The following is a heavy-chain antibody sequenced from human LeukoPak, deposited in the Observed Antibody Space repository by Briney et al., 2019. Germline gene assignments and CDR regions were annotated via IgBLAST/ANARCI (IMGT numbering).Heavy chain of an antibody. CDR3: ARVITEMATIEEGDDY. CDR2: IIPILGIA. D-gene: IGHD5-24*01. CDR1: EGTFSSYA. Sequence: ASVKVSCKASEGTFSSYAISWVRQAPGQGLEWMGRIIPILGIANYAQKFQGRVTITADKSTSKAYMELSSLRSEDTAVHYCARVITEMATIEEGDDYWGQGTLVTVSS. J-gene: IGHJ4*02. V-gene: IGHV1-69*04.